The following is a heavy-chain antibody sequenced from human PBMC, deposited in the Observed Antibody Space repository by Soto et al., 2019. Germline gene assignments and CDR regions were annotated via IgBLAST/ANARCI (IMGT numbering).Heavy chain of an antibody. CDR3: ARAPTSYYYYMDV. CDR2: IYYSGST. CDR1: GGSISSGGYY. V-gene: IGHV4-31*03. J-gene: IGHJ6*03. Sequence: SETLSLTCTVSGGSISSGGYYWSWIRQHPGKGLEWIGYIYYSGSTYYNPSLKSRVTISVDTSKNQFSLKLSSVTAADTAVYYCARAPTSYYYYMDVWGKGTTVTVSS.